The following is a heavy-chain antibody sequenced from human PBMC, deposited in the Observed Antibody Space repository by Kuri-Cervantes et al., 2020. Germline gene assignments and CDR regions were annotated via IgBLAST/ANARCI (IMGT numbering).Heavy chain of an antibody. CDR3: TTRITMIVGLRDY. Sequence: GESLKISCAASGFTFSGSAMHWVRQASGKGLEWVGRIRSKANSYATAYAASVKGRFTISRDDSKNTAYLQMNSLKTEDTAVYYCTTRITMIVGLRDYWGQGTLVTVSS. J-gene: IGHJ4*02. CDR1: GFTFSGSA. V-gene: IGHV3-73*01. D-gene: IGHD3-22*01. CDR2: IRSKANSYAT.